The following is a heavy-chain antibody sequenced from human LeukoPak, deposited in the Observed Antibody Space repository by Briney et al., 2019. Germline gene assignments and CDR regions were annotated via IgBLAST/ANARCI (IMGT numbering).Heavy chain of an antibody. V-gene: IGHV3-21*01. J-gene: IGHJ3*02. CDR2: ISSSSSYI. CDR1: GFTFSSYS. Sequence: GGSLRLSCAASGFTFSSYSMNWVRQAPGKGLEWVSSISSSSSYIYYADSVKGLFTISRDNAKNSLYLQMNSLRAEDTAVYYCARGEQQLTHDAFDIWGQGTMVTVSS. CDR3: ARGEQQLTHDAFDI. D-gene: IGHD6-13*01.